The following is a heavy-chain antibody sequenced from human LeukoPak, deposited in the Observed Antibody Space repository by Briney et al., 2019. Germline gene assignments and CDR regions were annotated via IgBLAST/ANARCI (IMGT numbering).Heavy chain of an antibody. CDR3: ARFISSLSAYDF. CDR1: GYIFTSYS. CDR2: TSGYNGNT. J-gene: IGHJ3*01. D-gene: IGHD3-16*02. Sequence: GASVKVSCKASGYIFTSYSISCVRQAPGQGLEWVGWTSGYNGNTNYAQKFQGRVTMTTDTSTSTAYMELRNLRSDDTAVYYCARFISSLSAYDFWGQGTMVTVSS. V-gene: IGHV1-18*01.